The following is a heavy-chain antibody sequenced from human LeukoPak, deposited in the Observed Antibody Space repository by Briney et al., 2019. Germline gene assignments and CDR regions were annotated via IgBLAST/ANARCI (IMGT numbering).Heavy chain of an antibody. Sequence: ASVKVSCKASGYNFTGHYMHWVRQAPGQGLEWLGWINPNNGGTNYAQKFQGRVTMTRDTSISTAYMELSSLRSEDTAVYYCARACSGGSCYSEGPWFDPWGQGTLVTVSS. V-gene: IGHV1-2*02. J-gene: IGHJ5*02. CDR3: ARACSGGSCYSEGPWFDP. CDR2: INPNNGGT. CDR1: GYNFTGHY. D-gene: IGHD2-15*01.